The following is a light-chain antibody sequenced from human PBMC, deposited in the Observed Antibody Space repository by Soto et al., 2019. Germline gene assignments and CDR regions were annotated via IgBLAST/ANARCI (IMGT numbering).Light chain of an antibody. CDR3: SSYAGSNEMV. CDR2: EVS. J-gene: IGLJ2*01. V-gene: IGLV2-8*01. CDR1: SSDDGGYNY. Sequence: QSALTQPPSASGSPGQSVTIPCTGTSSDDGGYNYVSWYQQHPGKAPKLMIYEVSKRPSGVPDRFSGSKSGNTASLTVSGLQAEDEADYYCSSYAGSNEMVFGGGTKVTVL.